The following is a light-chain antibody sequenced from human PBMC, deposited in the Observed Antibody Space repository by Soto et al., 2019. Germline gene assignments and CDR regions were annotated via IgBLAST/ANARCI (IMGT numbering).Light chain of an antibody. Sequence: QSVLTQPASVSGSPGQSITISCTGTSSDVGAYNYVSWYQQHPGKAPKLMIYEVINRPSGVSNRFSGSKSANTASLTISGRQAGDEADYYCSSYTSSSTWLFGGGTKLTVL. CDR2: EVI. V-gene: IGLV2-14*03. J-gene: IGLJ3*02. CDR3: SSYTSSSTWL. CDR1: SSDVGAYNY.